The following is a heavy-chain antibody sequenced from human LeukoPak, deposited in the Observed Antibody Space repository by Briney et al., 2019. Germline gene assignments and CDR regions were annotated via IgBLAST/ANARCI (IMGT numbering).Heavy chain of an antibody. CDR2: ISGSGGGT. CDR1: GGSFSGYY. J-gene: IGHJ4*02. V-gene: IGHV3-23*01. Sequence: ETLSLTCAVYGGSFSGYYWSWVRQAPGKGLEWVSGISGSGGGTYYADSVKGRFTISRDNSKNTLYLQMNSLRAEDTAVYYCAKEGGSYPFDYWGQGTLVTVSS. CDR3: AKEGGSYPFDY. D-gene: IGHD1-26*01.